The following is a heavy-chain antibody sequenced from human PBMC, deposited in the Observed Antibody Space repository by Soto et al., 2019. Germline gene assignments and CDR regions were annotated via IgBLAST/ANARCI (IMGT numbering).Heavy chain of an antibody. Sequence: GESLKISCKGSGYTFTSYWIAWVRQMPGKGLEWMGIIYPGDSDTSYSPSFQGQVSISADKSISTAYLQWSSLKASDTAMYYCARQDGSALYYFDYWGQGTLVTVSP. V-gene: IGHV5-51*01. D-gene: IGHD6-19*01. CDR2: IYPGDSDT. CDR3: ARQDGSALYYFDY. J-gene: IGHJ4*02. CDR1: GYTFTSYW.